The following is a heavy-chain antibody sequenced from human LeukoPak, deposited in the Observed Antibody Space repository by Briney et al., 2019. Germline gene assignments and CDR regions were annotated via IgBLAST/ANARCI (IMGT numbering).Heavy chain of an antibody. CDR1: GGSISSSSYY. V-gene: IGHV4-39*07. Sequence: SETLSLTCTVSGGSISSSSYYWGWIRQPPGKGLEWIGSIYYSGSTNYNPSLKSRVTMSVDTSKNQFSLKLSSVTAADTAVYYCARDRYSSTGDAFDIWGQGTMVTVSS. D-gene: IGHD6-13*01. CDR2: IYYSGST. J-gene: IGHJ3*02. CDR3: ARDRYSSTGDAFDI.